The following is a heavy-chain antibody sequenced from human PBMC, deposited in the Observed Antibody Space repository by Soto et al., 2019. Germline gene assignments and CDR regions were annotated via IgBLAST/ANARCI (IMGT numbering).Heavy chain of an antibody. D-gene: IGHD2-2*01. CDR3: AHRGPGRYCSSTIGDALDC. J-gene: IGHJ4*02. CDR2: IYWDDDK. CDR1: GFSLSTSGVG. Sequence: QITLKESGPTLVKPTQTLTLTCTFSGFSLSTSGVGVGWIRQPPGKALEWLAVIYWDDDKRYSPSLKSRLTITEDTXXNXVXXTMTNMDPVDTATYYCAHRGPGRYCSSTIGDALDCWGQGTLVTVSS. V-gene: IGHV2-5*02.